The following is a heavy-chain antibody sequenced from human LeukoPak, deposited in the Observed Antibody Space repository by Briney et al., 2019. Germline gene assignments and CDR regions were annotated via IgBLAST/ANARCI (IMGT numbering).Heavy chain of an antibody. Sequence: GGSLRLSCAASGFTFSSYSMNWVRQAPGKGLEWVSYISSSSSTIYYADSVKGRFTISRDNAKNSLYLRMNSLRAEDTAVYYCARDRYLVGIGNQLLYGVPRYYMDVWGKGTTVTVSS. D-gene: IGHD2-2*02. CDR3: ARDRYLVGIGNQLLYGVPRYYMDV. CDR1: GFTFSSYS. CDR2: ISSSSSTI. J-gene: IGHJ6*03. V-gene: IGHV3-48*04.